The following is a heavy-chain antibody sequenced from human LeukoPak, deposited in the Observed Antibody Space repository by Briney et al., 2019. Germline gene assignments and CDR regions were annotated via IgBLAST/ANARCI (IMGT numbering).Heavy chain of an antibody. CDR3: ARDLGGLYDILTASWFDP. Sequence: AASVKVSCKASGYTFTGYYMHWVRQAPGQGLEWMGWINPNSGGTSYAQKFQGRVTMTRDTSISTAYMELSRLRSDDTAVYYCARDLGGLYDILTASWFDPWGQGTLVTVSS. J-gene: IGHJ5*02. V-gene: IGHV1-2*02. D-gene: IGHD3-9*01. CDR1: GYTFTGYY. CDR2: INPNSGGT.